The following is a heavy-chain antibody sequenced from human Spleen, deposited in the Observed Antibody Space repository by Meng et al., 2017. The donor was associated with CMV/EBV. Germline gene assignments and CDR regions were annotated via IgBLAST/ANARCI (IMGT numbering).Heavy chain of an antibody. V-gene: IGHV1-2*02. CDR3: AKTALRVGYCSSTSCYQAGWFDP. CDR2: INPNSGDT. Sequence: YMHWVRRAPGQGLEWMGWINPNSGDTNYAQKFRGRVTMTRDTSISTAYMEMSSLRSDDTAVYYCAKTALRVGYCSSTSCYQAGWFDPWGQGTLVTVSS. D-gene: IGHD2-2*01. CDR1: Y. J-gene: IGHJ5*02.